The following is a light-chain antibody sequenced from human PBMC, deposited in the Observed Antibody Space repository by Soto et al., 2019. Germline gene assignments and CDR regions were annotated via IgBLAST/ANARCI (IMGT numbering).Light chain of an antibody. CDR3: QQYGSSRWT. V-gene: IGKV3-20*01. J-gene: IGKJ1*01. Sequence: EIVMPQSTGTLSFDPGERATLSCRASQSVSSSYLAWYQQKPGQAPRLLIYGASSRATGIPDRFSGSGSGTDFTLTISRLEPEDFAVYYCQQYGSSRWTFGQGTKVDIK. CDR2: GAS. CDR1: QSVSSSY.